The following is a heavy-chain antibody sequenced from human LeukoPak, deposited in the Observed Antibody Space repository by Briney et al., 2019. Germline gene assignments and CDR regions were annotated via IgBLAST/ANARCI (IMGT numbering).Heavy chain of an antibody. J-gene: IGHJ4*02. V-gene: IGHV3-64D*09. D-gene: IGHD3-16*01. CDR1: GFSFSSYA. CDR2: ISSNGDST. CDR3: VKDRYVDY. Sequence: PGGSLRLSCSVSGFSFSSYAMHWVRQAPGKGLEDVSSISSNGDSTYYADSVKGRFTISRDNSKNTLFLQMSSLRAVDTAVYYCVKDRYVDYWGQGTLVTVSS.